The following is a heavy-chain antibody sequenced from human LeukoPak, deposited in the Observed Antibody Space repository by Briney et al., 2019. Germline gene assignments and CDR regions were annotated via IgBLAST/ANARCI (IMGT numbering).Heavy chain of an antibody. Sequence: ASVKVSCKVSGYTLTELSMHWVRQAPGKGLEWMGGFDPEDGETIYAQKFQGRVTMTEDTSTDTAYMELSSLRSEDTAVYYCATVLIAVAGTRSVSLDYWGQGTLVTVSS. D-gene: IGHD6-19*01. J-gene: IGHJ4*02. CDR2: FDPEDGET. CDR1: GYTLTELS. V-gene: IGHV1-24*01. CDR3: ATVLIAVAGTRSVSLDY.